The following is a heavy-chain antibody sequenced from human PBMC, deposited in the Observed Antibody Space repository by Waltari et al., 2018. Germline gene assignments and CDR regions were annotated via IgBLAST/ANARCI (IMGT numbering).Heavy chain of an antibody. J-gene: IGHJ4*02. V-gene: IGHV5-51*01. CDR3: ARTPWYSGSYYYFDY. CDR1: GYSFTSYW. Sequence: EVQLVQSGAEVKTPGESLKISWKGYGYSFTSYWIGWVRQMPGKGLEWMGIIYPGDSDTRYSPSFQGQVTISADKSISTAYLQWSSLKASDTAMYYCARTPWYSGSYYYFDYWGQGTLVTVSS. CDR2: IYPGDSDT. D-gene: IGHD1-26*01.